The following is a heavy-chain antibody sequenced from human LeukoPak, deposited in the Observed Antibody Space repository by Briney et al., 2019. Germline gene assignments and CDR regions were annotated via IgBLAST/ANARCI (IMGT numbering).Heavy chain of an antibody. CDR2: ISGSGGST. Sequence: GGSLRLSCAASGFTFSSYSMNWVRQAPGKGLEWVSAISGSGGSTYYADSVKGRFTISRDNSKNTLYLQMNSLRAEDTAVYYCAKDLRDVDIVATVEAFDIWGQGTMVTVSS. J-gene: IGHJ3*02. CDR1: GFTFSSYS. V-gene: IGHV3-23*01. D-gene: IGHD5-12*01. CDR3: AKDLRDVDIVATVEAFDI.